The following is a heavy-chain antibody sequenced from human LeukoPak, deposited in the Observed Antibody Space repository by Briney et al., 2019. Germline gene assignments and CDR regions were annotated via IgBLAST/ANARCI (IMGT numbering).Heavy chain of an antibody. D-gene: IGHD6-6*01. V-gene: IGHV3-21*01. Sequence: PGGSLRLSCAASGFSFSTYAMSWVRQAPGKGLEWVSSISSSSSYIYYADSVKGRFTISRDNAKNSLYLQMNSLRAEDTAVYYCARGGVPSSSSNYFDYWGQGTLVTVSS. CDR2: ISSSSSYI. J-gene: IGHJ4*02. CDR1: GFSFSTYA. CDR3: ARGGVPSSSSNYFDY.